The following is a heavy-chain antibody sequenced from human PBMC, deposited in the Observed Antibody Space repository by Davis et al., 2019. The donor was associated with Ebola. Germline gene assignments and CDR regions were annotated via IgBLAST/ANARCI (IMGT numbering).Heavy chain of an antibody. CDR2: INSSGST. CDR1: GGSFSGYY. Sequence: SETLSLTCAVYGGSFSGYYWGWIRQPPGKGLEWIGTINSSGSTYYNTSFESRLTISVDTSKNQLSLKLTSVTAANTAVYYCARPVSPGDSYGYYYYDMDVWGQGTTVTVSS. D-gene: IGHD5-18*01. CDR3: ARPVSPGDSYGYYYYDMDV. J-gene: IGHJ6*02. V-gene: IGHV4-34*01.